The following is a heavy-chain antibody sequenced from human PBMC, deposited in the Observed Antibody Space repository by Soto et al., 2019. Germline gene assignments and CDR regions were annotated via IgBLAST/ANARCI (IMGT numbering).Heavy chain of an antibody. CDR1: GYTFTSYD. CDR2: MNVDSGNT. CDR3: AAVYNRTGDYFDY. Sequence: ASVKVSCKASGYTFTSYDINWVRQATGQGLEWIGWMNVDSGNTSYAQKFQERVTITRDMSTSTAYMELSSLRSEDTAVYYCAAVYNRTGDYFDYWGQGTLVTVSS. J-gene: IGHJ4*02. D-gene: IGHD1-1*01. V-gene: IGHV1-8*01.